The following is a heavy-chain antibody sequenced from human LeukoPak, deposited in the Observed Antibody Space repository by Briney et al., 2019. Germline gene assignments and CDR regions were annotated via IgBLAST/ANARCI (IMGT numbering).Heavy chain of an antibody. V-gene: IGHV4-59*01. CDR2: IYYSGST. CDR1: GGSISSYY. Sequence: SETLSLTCTVSGGSISSYYWSWIRQPPGKGLEWIGYIYYSGSTNYNPSLKSRVTISVDTSKSQFSLKLSSVTAADTAVYYCARGLDYYDSSGYHYHYYYYMDVWGKGTTVTVSS. J-gene: IGHJ6*03. D-gene: IGHD3-22*01. CDR3: ARGLDYYDSSGYHYHYYYYMDV.